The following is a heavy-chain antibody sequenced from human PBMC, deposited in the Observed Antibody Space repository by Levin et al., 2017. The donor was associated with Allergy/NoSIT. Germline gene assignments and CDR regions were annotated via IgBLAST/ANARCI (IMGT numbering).Heavy chain of an antibody. D-gene: IGHD2-15*01. CDR1: DDSISSYH. J-gene: IGHJ4*02. CDR2: MYFSGSS. V-gene: IGHV4-59*01. CDR3: ARGGELCSVNSCYDY. Sequence: PSETLSLTCTVSDDSISSYHWSWIRQIPGEGLEWLGYMYFSGSSNYNPSLRGRVTISVDTSKNQFSLNLTSVTAADTAVYYCARGGELCSVNSCYDYWGPGTLVTVAS.